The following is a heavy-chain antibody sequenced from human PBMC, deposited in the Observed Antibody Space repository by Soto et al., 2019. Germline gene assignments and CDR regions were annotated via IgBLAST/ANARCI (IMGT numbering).Heavy chain of an antibody. CDR3: AKSFSSNWYDYFNS. J-gene: IGHJ4*02. V-gene: IGHV3-23*01. Sequence: PGGSLRLSCAASGFTFSSYDMSWVRQAPGKGLEWVSGISSSGGSTYYADSVKGRFTISRDNSKNTLYLQMNSLRAEDTAVYYCAKSFSSNWYDYFNSWGQGSLVTVSS. CDR1: GFTFSSYD. CDR2: ISSSGGST. D-gene: IGHD6-13*01.